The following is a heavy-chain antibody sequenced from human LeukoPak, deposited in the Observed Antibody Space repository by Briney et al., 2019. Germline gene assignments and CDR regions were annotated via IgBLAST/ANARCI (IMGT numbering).Heavy chain of an antibody. CDR3: AKDLNGDGGSLYY. V-gene: IGHV3-30*18. J-gene: IGHJ4*02. Sequence: GGSLRLSCAASGFTFSSYGMHWVRQAPGKGLEWVAVISYDGSNKYYADSVKGRFAISRDNSKNTLYLQMNGLRAEDTAIYYCAKDLNGDGGSLYYWGQGTLVTVSS. CDR2: ISYDGSNK. CDR1: GFTFSSYG. D-gene: IGHD1-26*01.